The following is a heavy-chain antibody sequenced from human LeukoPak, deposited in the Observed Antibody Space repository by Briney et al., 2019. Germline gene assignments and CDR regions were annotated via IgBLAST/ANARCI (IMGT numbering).Heavy chain of an antibody. J-gene: IGHJ6*01. Sequence: GGSLTLSCAASGFTFSSYSMNWVRQAPGKGLEWVSSISCSSSYIYYASSVKGRFTISRHNAKNSLYLQMNSLRAEDTAVYYRARDPGAGSTNLLYYYYGMDVCGQGTTGTASS. V-gene: IGHV3-21*01. CDR1: GFTFSSYS. D-gene: IGHD3-10*01. CDR2: ISCSSSYI. CDR3: ARDPGAGSTNLLYYYYGMDV.